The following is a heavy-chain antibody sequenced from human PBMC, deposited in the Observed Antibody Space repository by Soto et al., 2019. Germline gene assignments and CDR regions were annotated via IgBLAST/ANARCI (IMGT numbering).Heavy chain of an antibody. CDR3: AKDARPDGYWDFDY. J-gene: IGHJ4*02. CDR2: IKQDGSEK. CDR1: GFTFSRYW. V-gene: IGHV3-7*03. Sequence: GGSLRLSCAASGFTFSRYWMSWVRQAPGKGLEWVANIKQDGSEKYYVDSVKGRFTISRDNAKNSLYLQMNSLRAEDTAVYYCAKDARPDGYWDFDYWGQGT. D-gene: IGHD5-12*01.